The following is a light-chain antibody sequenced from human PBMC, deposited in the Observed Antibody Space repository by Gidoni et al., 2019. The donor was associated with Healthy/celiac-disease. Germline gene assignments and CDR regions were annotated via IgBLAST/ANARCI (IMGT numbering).Light chain of an antibody. Sequence: GERATLSCRASQSVSSSYLAWYQQKPGQAPRLLIYGASSRATGIPDRFSGSGSGTDFTLTISRLEPEDFAVYYCQQYGSSPWTFGQGTKVEIK. CDR2: GAS. CDR3: QQYGSSPWT. J-gene: IGKJ1*01. V-gene: IGKV3-20*01. CDR1: QSVSSSY.